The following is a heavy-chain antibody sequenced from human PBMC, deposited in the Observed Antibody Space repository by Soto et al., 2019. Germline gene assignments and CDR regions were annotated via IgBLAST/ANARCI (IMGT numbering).Heavy chain of an antibody. V-gene: IGHV1-69*04. CDR2: IIPILGIA. J-gene: IGHJ3*02. D-gene: IGHD3-10*01. CDR1: GGTFSSYT. Sequence: ASVKVSCKASGGTFSSYTISWVRQAPGQGLEWMGRIIPILGIANYAQKFQGRVTITADKSTSTAYMELSSLRSEDTAVYYCARDLPPRITMVRGVISAFDIWGQGTMVTVSS. CDR3: ARDLPPRITMVRGVISAFDI.